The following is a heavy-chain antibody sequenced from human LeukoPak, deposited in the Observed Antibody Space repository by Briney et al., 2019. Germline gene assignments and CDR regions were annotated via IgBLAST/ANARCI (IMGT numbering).Heavy chain of an antibody. J-gene: IGHJ4*02. V-gene: IGHV1-3*01. CDR3: ARTSWFGESLYYFDY. Sequence: ASVKVSCKASGYTFTSYAMHWVRQAPGQRLEWMGWINAGNGNTKYSQKSQGRVTITRDTSASTAYMELSSLRSEDTAVYYCARTSWFGESLYYFDYWGQGTLVTVSS. CDR1: GYTFTSYA. D-gene: IGHD3-10*01. CDR2: INAGNGNT.